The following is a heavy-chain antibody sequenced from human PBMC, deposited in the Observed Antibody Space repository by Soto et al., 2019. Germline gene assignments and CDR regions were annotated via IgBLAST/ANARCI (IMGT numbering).Heavy chain of an antibody. CDR3: ARDDLGELSSNFDY. CDR2: ISSSSSYI. V-gene: IGHV3-21*01. J-gene: IGHJ4*02. CDR1: GFTFSSYS. D-gene: IGHD3-16*02. Sequence: EVQLVESGGGLVKPGGSLRLSCAASGFTFSSYSMNWVRQAPGKGLEWVSSISSSSSYIYYADSVKGRFTISRDNAKNSLYLQMNSLRAEDTAVYSCARDDLGELSSNFDYWGQGTLVTVSS.